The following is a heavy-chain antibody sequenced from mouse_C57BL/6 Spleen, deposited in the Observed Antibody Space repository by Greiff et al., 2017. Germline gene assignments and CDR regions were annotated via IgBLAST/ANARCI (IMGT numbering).Heavy chain of an antibody. V-gene: IGHV2-2*01. CDR3: ARNPLDGYYPHYYAMDY. Sequence: QVQLQQSGPGLVQPSQSLSITCTVSGFSLTSYGVHWVRQSPGKGLEWLGVIWSGGSTDYNAAFISRLSISKDNSKSQVFFKMNSLQADDTAIYYCARNPLDGYYPHYYAMDYWGQVTSVTVSS. CDR1: GFSLTSYG. CDR2: IWSGGST. J-gene: IGHJ4*01. D-gene: IGHD2-3*01.